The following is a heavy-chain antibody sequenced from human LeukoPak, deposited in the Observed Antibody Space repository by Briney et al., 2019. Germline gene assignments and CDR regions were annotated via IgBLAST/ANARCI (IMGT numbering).Heavy chain of an antibody. CDR2: IYHSGST. J-gene: IGHJ4*02. Sequence: SGTLSLTCAVSGGSISSSNWWSWVRQPPGKGLEWIGEIYHSGSTNYNPSLKSRVTISVDKSKNQFSLKLSSVTAADTAVYYCARDQGCSGGSCYTIDYWGQGTLVTVSS. V-gene: IGHV4-4*02. CDR3: ARDQGCSGGSCYTIDY. CDR1: GGSISSSNW. D-gene: IGHD2-15*01.